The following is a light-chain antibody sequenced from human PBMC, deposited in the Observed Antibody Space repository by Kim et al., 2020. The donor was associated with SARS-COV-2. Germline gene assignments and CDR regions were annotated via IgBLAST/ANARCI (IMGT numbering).Light chain of an antibody. V-gene: IGLV1-47*01. CDR2: RSD. J-gene: IGLJ3*02. Sequence: GQRVTISWSGSSSNIGSDHIYWYQQLPGTAPKLLIYRSDQRPSGVPDRFSGSKSGTSASLAISGLRSEDEADYYCAAWDDSLSGWVFGGGTKLTVL. CDR1: SSNIGSDH. CDR3: AAWDDSLSGWV.